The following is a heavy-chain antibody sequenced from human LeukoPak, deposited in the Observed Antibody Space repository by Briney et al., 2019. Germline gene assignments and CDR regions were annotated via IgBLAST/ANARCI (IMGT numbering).Heavy chain of an antibody. D-gene: IGHD2-2*01. J-gene: IGHJ6*03. CDR2: INWNGGST. V-gene: IGHV3-20*04. CDR3: VTGQLLEYYYYFMDV. CDR1: GFTFSSYG. Sequence: GGSLRLSCAASGFTFSSYGMSWVRQAPGKGLEWVSGINWNGGSTGYADSVKGRFTISRDNAKNSLYLQMNSLRAEDTALYYCVTGQLLEYYYYFMDVWGKGTTVTISS.